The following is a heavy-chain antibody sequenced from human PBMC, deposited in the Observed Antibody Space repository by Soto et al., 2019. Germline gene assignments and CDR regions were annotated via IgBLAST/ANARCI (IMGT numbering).Heavy chain of an antibody. CDR2: IYYSGST. Sequence: ETLSLTCTVSGGSISSSSYYWGWIRQPPGKGLEWIGGIYYSGSTYYNPSLKSRVTISVDTSKNQFSLKLSSVTAADTAVYYCARQDIVVVPAAAYYYYYGMDVWGQGTTVTVSS. J-gene: IGHJ6*02. CDR3: ARQDIVVVPAAAYYYYYGMDV. V-gene: IGHV4-39*01. D-gene: IGHD2-2*01. CDR1: GGSISSSSYY.